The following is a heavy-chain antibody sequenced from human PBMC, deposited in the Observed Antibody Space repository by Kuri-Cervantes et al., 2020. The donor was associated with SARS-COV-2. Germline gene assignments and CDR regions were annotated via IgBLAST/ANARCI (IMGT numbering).Heavy chain of an antibody. CDR1: GFTFSSYA. Sequence: GGSLRLSCAASGFTFSSYAMSWVRQAPGKGLEWVSAISGSGGSTYYADSVKGRFTISRDNSKNTLYLQMNSLRAEDTAVYYCAKCSDIGTAGQTDYWGQGTLVTVSS. CDR2: ISGSGGST. V-gene: IGHV3-23*01. D-gene: IGHD6-13*01. CDR3: AKCSDIGTAGQTDY. J-gene: IGHJ4*02.